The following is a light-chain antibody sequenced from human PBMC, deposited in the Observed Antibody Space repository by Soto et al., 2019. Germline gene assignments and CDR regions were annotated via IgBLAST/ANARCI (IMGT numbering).Light chain of an antibody. V-gene: IGKV1-5*03. Sequence: DIQMTQSPSTLSASVGDRVTITCRASQSISSWLAWYLQKPGKAPKLLIYKASSLESGVPSRFSGSGSGTEFTLTISSLQPDDFATYYCHQYNSYSTSTFAQGTKLDIK. CDR1: QSISSW. CDR2: KAS. CDR3: HQYNSYSTST. J-gene: IGKJ1*01.